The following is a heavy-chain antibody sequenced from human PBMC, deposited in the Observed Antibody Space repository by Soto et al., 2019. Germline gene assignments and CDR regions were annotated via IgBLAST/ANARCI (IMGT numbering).Heavy chain of an antibody. D-gene: IGHD2-15*01. V-gene: IGHV3-64D*08. J-gene: IGHJ4*02. Sequence: PGGSLRLCCSASGFTFSSYAMHWVRQAPGKGLEYVSAISSNGGSTYYADSVKGRFTISRDNSKNTLYLQMSSLRAEDTAVYYCVKDSNLSWFLPDYWGQGTLVTVSS. CDR1: GFTFSSYA. CDR2: ISSNGGST. CDR3: VKDSNLSWFLPDY.